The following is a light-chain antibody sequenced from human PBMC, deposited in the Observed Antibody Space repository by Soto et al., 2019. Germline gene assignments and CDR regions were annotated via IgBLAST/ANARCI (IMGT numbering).Light chain of an antibody. J-gene: IGKJ5*01. CDR2: KVS. CDR3: MQGTHWTIT. CDR1: QGPVHSDGIAY. V-gene: IGKV2-30*02. Sequence: DVVITQSPLTLPVTIGQPASISCRSNQGPVHSDGIAYFSWFQKRPGRSPRXXIYKVSNRDSGVPARLSGRGTGTYFARKSSRVEPEDVGVYYCMQGTHWTITFGHGTRLEIK.